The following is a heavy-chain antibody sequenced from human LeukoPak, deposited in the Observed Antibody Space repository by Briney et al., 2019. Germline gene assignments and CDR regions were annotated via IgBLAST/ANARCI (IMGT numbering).Heavy chain of an antibody. J-gene: IGHJ4*02. D-gene: IGHD3-22*01. CDR2: INPSGGST. CDR1: GYTFTSYY. Sequence: ASVKVSCKASGYTFTSYYMHWVRQAPGQGLEWMGIINPSGGSTSYAQKFQGRVTITADESTNTVYMELSSLRSEDTAVYYCARVVSTSEYDTSGYFAPFYYWGQGTLVTVSS. CDR3: ARVVSTSEYDTSGYFAPFYY. V-gene: IGHV1-46*01.